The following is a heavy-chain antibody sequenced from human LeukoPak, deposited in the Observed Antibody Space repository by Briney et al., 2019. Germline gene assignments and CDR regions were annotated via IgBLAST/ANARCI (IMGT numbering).Heavy chain of an antibody. V-gene: IGHV4-34*01. CDR1: GGSFSGYY. Sequence: SETLSLTCAVYGGSFSGYYWSWIRQPPGKGLEWNGEINHSGSTNYNPSLKSRVTISVDTSKNQFSLKLSSVTAADTAVYYCAAWGYCSSTSCYGPWFDPWGQGTLVTVSS. J-gene: IGHJ5*02. CDR3: AAWGYCSSTSCYGPWFDP. CDR2: INHSGST. D-gene: IGHD2-2*01.